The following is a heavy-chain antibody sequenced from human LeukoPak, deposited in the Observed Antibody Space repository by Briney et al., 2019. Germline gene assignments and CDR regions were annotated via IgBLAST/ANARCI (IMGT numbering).Heavy chain of an antibody. V-gene: IGHV1-2*02. D-gene: IGHD4-17*01. CDR1: GYTFTGYS. CDR2: INPNSGGT. Sequence: ASVKVSCKASGYTFTGYSMHWVRQAPGQGLEWMGWINPNSGGTNYAQKFQGRVTMTRDTSISTAYMELSRLRSDDTAVYYCARDFGRSAAVIDYWGQGTLVTVSS. J-gene: IGHJ4*02. CDR3: ARDFGRSAAVIDY.